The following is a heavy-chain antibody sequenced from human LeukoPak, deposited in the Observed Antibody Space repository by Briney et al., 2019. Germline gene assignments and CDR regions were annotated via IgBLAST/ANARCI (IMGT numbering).Heavy chain of an antibody. D-gene: IGHD3-16*01. CDR3: AMITSTFDY. J-gene: IGHJ4*02. Sequence: SETLSLTCTVSGYSISSGYYWGWIRQPPGKGLEWIGSIYHSGSTYYNPSLKSRVTISIDTSKNQFSLKLRSVTAADTAVYYCAMITSTFDYWGQGTVVTVSS. CDR2: IYHSGST. V-gene: IGHV4-38-2*02. CDR1: GYSISSGYY.